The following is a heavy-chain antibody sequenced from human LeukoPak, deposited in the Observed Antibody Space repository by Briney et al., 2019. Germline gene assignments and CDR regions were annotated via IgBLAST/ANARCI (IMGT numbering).Heavy chain of an antibody. CDR2: IIPIFGTA. Sequence: ASVKVSCKASGGTFSSYAISWVRQAPGQGLEWMGGIIPIFGTANYAQKFQGRVTITADKSTSTAYMELSSLRSEDTAVYYCARAMCGGSCYSLFHPPKVFDPWGQGTLVTVSS. J-gene: IGHJ5*02. CDR1: GGTFSSYA. V-gene: IGHV1-69*06. D-gene: IGHD2-15*01. CDR3: ARAMCGGSCYSLFHPPKVFDP.